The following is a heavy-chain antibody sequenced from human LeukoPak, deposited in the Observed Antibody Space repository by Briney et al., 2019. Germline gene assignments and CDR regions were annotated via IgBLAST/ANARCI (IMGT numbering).Heavy chain of an antibody. CDR3: ARGLYDSSGYYWGFYYYYYMDV. CDR1: GFPFSTFA. V-gene: IGHV3-23*01. D-gene: IGHD3-22*01. CDR2: INGGGYTT. J-gene: IGHJ6*03. Sequence: GGSLRLSCAASGFPFSTFAMGWVRQVPEKGLEWVSFINGGGYTTYYTDSVKGRFTISRDNSKNLLYLHMNSLRSEDTAVYYCARGLYDSSGYYWGFYYYYYMDVWGKGTTVTVSS.